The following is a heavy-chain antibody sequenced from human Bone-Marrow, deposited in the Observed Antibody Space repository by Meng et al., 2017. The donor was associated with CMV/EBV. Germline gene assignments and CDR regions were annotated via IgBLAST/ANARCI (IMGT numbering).Heavy chain of an antibody. J-gene: IGHJ6*02. V-gene: IGHV1-69*10. CDR1: GGTFSSYA. CDR2: IIPILGIA. D-gene: IGHD2-2*02. Sequence: SVKVSCKASGGTFSSYAISWVRQAPGQGLEWMGGIIPILGIANYAQKFQGRVTITADKSTSTAYMELSSLRSEDTAVYYCARGIGYCSSTSCYTEYYYYGMDVWGQGTTVTVSS. CDR3: ARGIGYCSSTSCYTEYYYYGMDV.